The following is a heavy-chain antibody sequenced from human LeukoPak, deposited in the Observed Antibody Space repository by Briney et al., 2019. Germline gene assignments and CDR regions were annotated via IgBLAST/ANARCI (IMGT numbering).Heavy chain of an antibody. D-gene: IGHD6-19*01. CDR3: ARAVGLDY. J-gene: IGHJ4*02. CDR1: GGSFSGYY. CDR2: IYYSGST. Sequence: SETLSLTCAVYGGSFSGYYWSWIRQPPGKGLEWIGYIYYSGSTNYNPSLKSRVTISVDTSKNQFSLKLSSVTAADTAVYYCARAVGLDYWGQGTLVTVSS. V-gene: IGHV4-59*01.